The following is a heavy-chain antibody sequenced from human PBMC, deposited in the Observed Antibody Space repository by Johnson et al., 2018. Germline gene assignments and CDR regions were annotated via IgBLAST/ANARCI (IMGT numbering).Heavy chain of an antibody. D-gene: IGHD2-2*01. CDR2: RSYACSNK. J-gene: IGHJ6*03. V-gene: IGHV3-30-3*01. Sequence: QVQPVQSGGGVVQPGRSXRPSSAASGFTFSSYAMHWVRQAPGTGLEWVAVRSYACSNKYYADSGTGRFTIPRDTPKNTLYLQMNSLGAEDTDVDYCASCSSTSCPTHYYYYYMDVWGKGTTVTVSS. CDR1: GFTFSSYA. CDR3: ASCSSTSCPTHYYYYYMDV.